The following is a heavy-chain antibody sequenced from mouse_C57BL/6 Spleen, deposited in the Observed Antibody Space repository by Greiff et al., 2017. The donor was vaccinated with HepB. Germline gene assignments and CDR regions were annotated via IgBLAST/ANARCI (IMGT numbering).Heavy chain of an antibody. Sequence: VQLQQSGPELVKPGASVKISCKASGYAFSSSWMNWVKQRPGKGLEWIGRIYPGDGDTNYNGKFKGKATLTADKSSSTAYMQLSSLTSEDSAVYLCARGGTTEGFAYWGQGTLVTVSA. CDR1: GYAFSSSW. J-gene: IGHJ3*01. CDR2: IYPGDGDT. V-gene: IGHV1-82*01. D-gene: IGHD1-1*01. CDR3: ARGGTTEGFAY.